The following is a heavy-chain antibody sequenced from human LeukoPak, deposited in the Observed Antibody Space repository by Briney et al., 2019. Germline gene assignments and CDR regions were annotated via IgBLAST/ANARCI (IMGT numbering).Heavy chain of an antibody. J-gene: IGHJ4*02. Sequence: ASVKVSCKASGYTFANYDINWVRQASGQGLEWMGWMNPSSGNTGYAQKFQGRVTMTRDTSISTAYIELSSLRSEDTAVYYCARGRHDYNDHYYFDSWGQGTLVTVSS. CDR3: ARGRHDYNDHYYFDS. D-gene: IGHD4-11*01. V-gene: IGHV1-8*01. CDR2: MNPSSGNT. CDR1: GYTFANYD.